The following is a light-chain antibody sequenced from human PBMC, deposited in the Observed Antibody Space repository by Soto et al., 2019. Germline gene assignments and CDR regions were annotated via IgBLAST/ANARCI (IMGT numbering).Light chain of an antibody. V-gene: IGLV2-14*01. CDR3: SSYTTSSTRV. CDR2: EVS. Sequence: QLVLTQPASVSGSPGQSITISCTGTSSDVGGYNFVSWYQQHPGKAPKLMIYEVSNRPSGVSNRFSASKSGNTASLTISGLQSEDEADYYCSSYTTSSTRVFGGGTKLTVL. CDR1: SSDVGGYNF. J-gene: IGLJ3*02.